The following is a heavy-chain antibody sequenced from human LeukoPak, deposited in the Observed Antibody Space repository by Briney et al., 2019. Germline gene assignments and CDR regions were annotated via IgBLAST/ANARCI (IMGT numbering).Heavy chain of an antibody. J-gene: IGHJ4*02. CDR3: AKDRYQYYDSSGYYNY. D-gene: IGHD3-22*01. CDR2: IGGNGAST. CDR1: GFTFSNYA. Sequence: GGSLRLSCAAFGFTFSNYAMSWVRQAPGKGLEWVSGIGGNGASTYYADSVKGRFTIARDNSKNTLYLQMNSLRAEDTAVYYCAKDRYQYYDSSGYYNYWGQGTLVTVSS. V-gene: IGHV3-23*01.